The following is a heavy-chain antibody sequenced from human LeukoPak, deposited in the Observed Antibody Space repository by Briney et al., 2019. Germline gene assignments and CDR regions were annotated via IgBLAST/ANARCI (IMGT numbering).Heavy chain of an antibody. CDR1: GFTFSSYE. Sequence: GGSLRLSCAASGFTFSSYEMNWVRQAPGKGLEWVSYISSSGSTIYYADSVKGRFTISRDNAKNSLYLQMNSLRAEDTAVYYCAREAYDYDTSGYYDNYYYHYMDVWGKGTTVTVSS. J-gene: IGHJ6*03. V-gene: IGHV3-48*03. D-gene: IGHD3-22*01. CDR3: AREAYDYDTSGYYDNYYYHYMDV. CDR2: ISSSGSTI.